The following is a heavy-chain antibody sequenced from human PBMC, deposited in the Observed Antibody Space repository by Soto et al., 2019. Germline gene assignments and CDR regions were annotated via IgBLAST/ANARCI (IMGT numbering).Heavy chain of an antibody. CDR1: GFTFRNYA. D-gene: IGHD3-22*01. CDR3: AKEFDRGTFDY. J-gene: IGHJ4*02. CDR2: INGGGDST. V-gene: IGHV3-23*01. Sequence: GGSLRLSCAASGFTFRNYAMSWVRQAPGKGLEWVSYINGGGDSTYSADPVKGRFAISRDNSKNTLYLQMHSLRAEDTAVYYCAKEFDRGTFDYWGQGTLVTVSS.